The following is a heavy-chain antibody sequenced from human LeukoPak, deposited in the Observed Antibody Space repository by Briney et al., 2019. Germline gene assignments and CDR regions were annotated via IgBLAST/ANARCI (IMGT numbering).Heavy chain of an antibody. V-gene: IGHV1-69*13. CDR3: AIPRGCSSTSCSIYYFDY. J-gene: IGHJ4*02. D-gene: IGHD2-2*01. CDR1: GGTFSSYA. CDR2: IIPIFGTA. Sequence: SVKVSCKASGGTFSSYAISWVRQAPGQGLEWMGGIIPIFGTASYAQKFQGRVTITADESTSTAYMELSSLRSEDTAVYYCAIPRGCSSTSCSIYYFDYWGQGTLVTVSS.